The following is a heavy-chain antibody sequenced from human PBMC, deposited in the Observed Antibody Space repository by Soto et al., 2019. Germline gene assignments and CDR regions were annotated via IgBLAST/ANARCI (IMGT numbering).Heavy chain of an antibody. CDR2: INVGDGHT. V-gene: IGHV1-3*01. CDR3: ARDRYHVTPSSYFDY. D-gene: IGHD3-16*02. CDR1: GYTFTSYA. Sequence: GASVKVSCKASGYTFTSYAIHWVRQAPGQRLEWMGWINVGDGHTKYSQKFQGRVTITRDTSASTAYMELSRLRSDDTAVYYCARDRYHVTPSSYFDYWGQGTLVTVSS. J-gene: IGHJ4*02.